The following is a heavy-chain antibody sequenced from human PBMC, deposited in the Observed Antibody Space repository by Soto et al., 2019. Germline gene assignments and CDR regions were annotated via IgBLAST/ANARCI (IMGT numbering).Heavy chain of an antibody. CDR2: IYYSGST. CDR1: GASIRSGDYY. CDR3: AGVTIFGVVNNWFDP. J-gene: IGHJ5*02. V-gene: IGHV4-31*03. D-gene: IGHD3-3*01. Sequence: QVQLQESGPGLVKPSQTLSLTCTVSGASIRSGDYYWSWIRPLPGRRLEWIGYIYYSGSTHYNPSLQIRVSISVDTSKNQFSLNMRSVTAADTAVYFCAGVTIFGVVNNWFDPWGQGTLVTVSS.